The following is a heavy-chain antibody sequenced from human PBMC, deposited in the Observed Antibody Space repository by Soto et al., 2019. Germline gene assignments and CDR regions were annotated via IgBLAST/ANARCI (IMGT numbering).Heavy chain of an antibody. D-gene: IGHD2-2*01. V-gene: IGHV3-30-3*01. CDR3: ARVAGDIVLVPAALLDY. CDR2: ISYDGSNK. Sequence: QVQLVESGGGVVQPGRSLRLSCAASGFTFSSYAMHWVRQAPGKGLEWVAVISYDGSNKYYADSVKGRFTISRDNSKNTLYLKMNSLRAEDTAVYYCARVAGDIVLVPAALLDYWGQGTLVTVSS. J-gene: IGHJ4*02. CDR1: GFTFSSYA.